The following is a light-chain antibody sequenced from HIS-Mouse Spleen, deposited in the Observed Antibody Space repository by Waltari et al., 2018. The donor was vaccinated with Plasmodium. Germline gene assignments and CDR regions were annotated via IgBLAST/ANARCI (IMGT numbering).Light chain of an antibody. V-gene: IGLV3-10*01. J-gene: IGLJ3*02. CDR3: YSTDSSGNHGV. CDR2: GDS. CDR1: ALPKKY. Sequence: SYELTQPPPASVSPGQTARITCSGDALPKKYAYWYQQKSGQAPVLVIYGDSNRPSGTPERFAGSSSGTMATLTISGAQVEDEADYYCYSTDSSGNHGVFGGGTELTVL.